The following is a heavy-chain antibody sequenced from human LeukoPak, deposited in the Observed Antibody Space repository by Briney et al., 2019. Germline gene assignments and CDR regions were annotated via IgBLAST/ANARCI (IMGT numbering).Heavy chain of an antibody. J-gene: IGHJ4*02. Sequence: GGSLRLFCAASGFTVSSNYMSWVRQAPGKGLEWVSLIYSGGSTYYADSVKGRFTISRESSQSTLYLQMNSLRVEDTAVYYCAKDVRTEAAAMNYWGQGSLVTVSS. V-gene: IGHV3-53*05. CDR3: AKDVRTEAAAMNY. CDR1: GFTVSSNY. CDR2: IYSGGST. D-gene: IGHD2-2*01.